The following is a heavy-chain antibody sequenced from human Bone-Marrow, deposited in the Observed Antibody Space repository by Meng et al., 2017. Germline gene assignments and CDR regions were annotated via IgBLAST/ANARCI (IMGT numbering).Heavy chain of an antibody. CDR2: IKSKTDGGTT. CDR3: TTDATYCSSTSCFLPDV. D-gene: IGHD2-2*01. V-gene: IGHV3-15*01. J-gene: IGHJ6*02. CDR1: GFTFSSYA. Sequence: GESLKISCAASGFTFSSYAMSWVRQAPGKGLEWVGRIKSKTDGGTTDYAAPVKGRFTIARDDSKNKLYLQMNSLKTEDTAVYYCTTDATYCSSTSCFLPDVWGQGTTVTVSS.